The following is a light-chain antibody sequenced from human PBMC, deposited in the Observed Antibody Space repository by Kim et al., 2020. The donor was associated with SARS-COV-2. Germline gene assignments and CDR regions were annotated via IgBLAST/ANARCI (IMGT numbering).Light chain of an antibody. Sequence: TGQTARITCSGEALPKKYAYWYQQKSGQAPVLVIDEDSKRPSGIPERFSGSSSGTMATLTISGAQVEDEADYYCYSTDSSGNRWVFGGGTQLTVL. CDR2: EDS. V-gene: IGLV3-10*01. J-gene: IGLJ3*02. CDR3: YSTDSSGNRWV. CDR1: ALPKKY.